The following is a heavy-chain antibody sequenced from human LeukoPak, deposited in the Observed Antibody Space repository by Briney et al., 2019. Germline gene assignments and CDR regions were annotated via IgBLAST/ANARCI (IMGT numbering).Heavy chain of an antibody. V-gene: IGHV3-30-3*01. CDR2: ISYDGSNK. CDR3: ARDLGELNLHYYYYYGMDV. J-gene: IGHJ6*02. D-gene: IGHD3-10*01. CDR1: GFTFSSYA. Sequence: GGSLRLSCAASGFTFSSYAMHWVRQAPGKGLEWVAVISYDGSNKYYAVSVKGRFTISRDNSKNTLYVQMNTLRVEDTAVYYCARDLGELNLHYYYYYGMDVWGQGTTVTVSS.